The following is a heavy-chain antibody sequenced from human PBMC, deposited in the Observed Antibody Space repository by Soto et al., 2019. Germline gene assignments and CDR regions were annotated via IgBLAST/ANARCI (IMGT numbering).Heavy chain of an antibody. V-gene: IGHV5-51*01. CDR1: GYDFNTSW. CDR3: ARGATVSTFADYYFDY. D-gene: IGHD4-4*01. J-gene: IGHJ4*02. Sequence: GESLKISCQGPGYDFNTSWIAWVRQMPGRGLEWVSVIYSGDFDTRYSPSFQGQVIISGDKSISTAYLQWSSLKASDTAMYYCARGATVSTFADYYFDYWGQGTLVTVSS. CDR2: IYSGDFDT.